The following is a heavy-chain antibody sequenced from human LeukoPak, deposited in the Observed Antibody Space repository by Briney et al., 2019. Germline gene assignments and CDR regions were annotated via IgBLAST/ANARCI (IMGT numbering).Heavy chain of an antibody. V-gene: IGHV1-69*04. Sequence: SVKVSCKASGGTFSSYSISWGRQAPGQGLEWMGRIIPILGIANYAQKFQGRVTITADNSTSTAYMELSSLRSEDTAVYYCARDTLVDTAMVRNYYGMDVWGQGTTVTVSS. CDR3: ARDTLVDTAMVRNYYGMDV. D-gene: IGHD5-18*01. J-gene: IGHJ6*02. CDR1: GGTFSSYS. CDR2: IIPILGIA.